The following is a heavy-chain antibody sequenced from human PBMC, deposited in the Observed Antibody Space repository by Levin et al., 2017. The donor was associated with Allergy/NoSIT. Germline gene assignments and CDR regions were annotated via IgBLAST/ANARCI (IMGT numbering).Heavy chain of an antibody. D-gene: IGHD3-10*01. Sequence: SETLSLTCTVSGGSVSSGSYYWSWIRQPPGKGLEWIGYIYYSGSTNYNPSLKSRVTISVDTSKNQFSLKLSSVTAADTAVYYCARSHYYGSGSSWGEGWYFDRWGRGTLVTVSS. CDR3: ARSHYYGSGSSWGEGWYFDR. CDR1: GGSVSSGSYY. CDR2: IYYSGST. J-gene: IGHJ2*01. V-gene: IGHV4-61*01.